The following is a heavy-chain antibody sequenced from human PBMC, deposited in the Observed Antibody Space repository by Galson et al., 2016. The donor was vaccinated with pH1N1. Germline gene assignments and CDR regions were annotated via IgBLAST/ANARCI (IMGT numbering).Heavy chain of an antibody. Sequence: QSGAEVKKPGESLKISCEVFGSKLTTYWIGWVRQMPGKGLEWMGIIYPDDSDTRYNPAFQGQVTISVDKSINTAYLQWNSLKASDTAIYSCARGLLSGFDPWGQGTLVIVSS. CDR3: ARGLLSGFDP. J-gene: IGHJ5*02. V-gene: IGHV5-51*03. D-gene: IGHD2-21*01. CDR1: GSKLTTYW. CDR2: IYPDDSDT.